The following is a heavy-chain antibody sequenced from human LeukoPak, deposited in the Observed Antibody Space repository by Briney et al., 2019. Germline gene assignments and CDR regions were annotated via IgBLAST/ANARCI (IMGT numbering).Heavy chain of an antibody. CDR1: GYTFTSYG. Sequence: ASVKVSCKASGYTFTSYGISWVQQAPGQGLEWMGWISAYNGNTTYAQKLQGRVSMTTDTSTSTAYMELRSLRSDDTPVYYCARDGHSRNNWYDPWRQGTLVTVSS. V-gene: IGHV1-18*01. J-gene: IGHJ5*02. CDR2: ISAYNGNT. CDR3: ARDGHSRNNWYDP.